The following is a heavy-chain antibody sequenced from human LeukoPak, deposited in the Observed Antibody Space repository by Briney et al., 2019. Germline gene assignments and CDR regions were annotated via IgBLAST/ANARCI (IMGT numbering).Heavy chain of an antibody. CDR1: GYTFTGYY. V-gene: IGHV1-2*06. CDR2: INPNSGGT. J-gene: IGHJ4*02. Sequence: ASVKVSCKASGYTFTGYYMHWVRQAPGQGLEWMGRINPNSGGTNYAQKFQGRVTMTRDTSISTAYMKLSRLRSDDTAVYYCARVSGGLLWFGESPIAYWSQGTLVTVSS. CDR3: ARVSGGLLWFGESPIAY. D-gene: IGHD3-10*01.